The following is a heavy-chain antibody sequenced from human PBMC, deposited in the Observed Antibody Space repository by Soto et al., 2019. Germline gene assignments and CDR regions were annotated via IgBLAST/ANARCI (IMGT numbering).Heavy chain of an antibody. CDR3: ARGRRGPGWTLGDYVYGMDV. V-gene: IGHV4-34*01. D-gene: IGHD4-17*01. J-gene: IGHJ6*02. CDR1: GGSFSPYY. CDR2: IDYSGTT. Sequence: QVQLQQWGAGLLKPSETLSLTCAVYGGSFSPYYWSWNWIRQPPGKGLEWIGEIDYSGTTKYNPSRERRVTTAISAAKSQSSLNRSSVPAADTAIYFCARGRRGPGWTLGDYVYGMDVWGQGATVTVSS.